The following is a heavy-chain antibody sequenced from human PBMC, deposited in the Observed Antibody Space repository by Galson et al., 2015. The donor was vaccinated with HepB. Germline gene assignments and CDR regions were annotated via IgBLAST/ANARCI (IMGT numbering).Heavy chain of an antibody. D-gene: IGHD3-10*01. CDR3: ARTPSYGSGSFSNAWFDP. CDR2: INTKTGSP. CDR1: GYIFTDFA. V-gene: IGHV7-4-1*02. J-gene: IGHJ5*02. Sequence: SVKVSCKASGYIFTDFAMNWVRQAAGQGLEFMGWINTKTGSPTYAQGFTGRFVFSLDTSVNTAYLQINSLKAEDTAVYYCARTPSYGSGSFSNAWFDPWGRGTLVTVSS.